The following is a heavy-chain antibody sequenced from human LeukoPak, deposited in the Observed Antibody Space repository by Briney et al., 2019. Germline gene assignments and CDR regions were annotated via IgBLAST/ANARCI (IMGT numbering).Heavy chain of an antibody. CDR1: GYTFSSYA. J-gene: IGHJ4*02. CDR2: ISTYNGNT. D-gene: IGHD3-16*01. V-gene: IGHV1-18*01. CDR3: ARDFGAPPDY. Sequence: GASVKVSCKASGYTFSSYAISWVRQAPGQGLEWMGWISTYNGNTNYAQQLQGRATLTTDTSTRTSYMELRSLRSDDTAVYYCARDFGAPPDYWGQGTLVTVSS.